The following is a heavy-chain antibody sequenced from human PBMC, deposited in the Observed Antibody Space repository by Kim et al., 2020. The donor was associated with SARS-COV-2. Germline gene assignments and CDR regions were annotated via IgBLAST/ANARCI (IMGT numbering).Heavy chain of an antibody. D-gene: IGHD3-22*01. Sequence: SETRSLTCTVSGGSISSSSDYWGWIRQPPGKGLEWIGSIYYSGRTYYNPSLKSRVTISVDTSKKQLSLKLSSVTAADTAVYYCARPPNDYYDSSGLYYFDYWGQGTLVTVSS. V-gene: IGHV4-39*01. CDR2: IYYSGRT. CDR1: GGSISSSSDY. J-gene: IGHJ4*02. CDR3: ARPPNDYYDSSGLYYFDY.